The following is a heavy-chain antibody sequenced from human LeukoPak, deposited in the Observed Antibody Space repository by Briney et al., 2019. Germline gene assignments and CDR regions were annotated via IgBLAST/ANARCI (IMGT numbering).Heavy chain of an antibody. CDR3: ARDSNLQPRNGFHM. CDR1: GFTLSNYA. D-gene: IGHD1-14*01. V-gene: IGHV3-23*01. CDR2: LSGDGART. J-gene: IGHJ3*02. Sequence: GGSLRLSCAVSGFTLSNYAMSWVRQAPGKGREWVSILSGDGARTYYADSVKGRFTISRDLSKNTLYLQMNSLKPEDTAIYYSARDSNLQPRNGFHMWGQGTVASVSS.